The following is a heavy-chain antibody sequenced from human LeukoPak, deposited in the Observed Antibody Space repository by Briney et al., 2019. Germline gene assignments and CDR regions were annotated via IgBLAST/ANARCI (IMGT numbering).Heavy chain of an antibody. V-gene: IGHV5-51*01. J-gene: IGHJ4*02. CDR2: IYPGDSDT. D-gene: IGHD5-24*01. CDR1: GYNFTSYW. Sequence: GESLKISCKASGYNFTSYWIGWARQMPGKGLEWMGIIYPGDSDTRYSPSFQGQVTISADKSVSTAYLQWSSLKASGSAIYYCATRSDGYSQFDFWGQGTLVTVSS. CDR3: ATRSDGYSQFDF.